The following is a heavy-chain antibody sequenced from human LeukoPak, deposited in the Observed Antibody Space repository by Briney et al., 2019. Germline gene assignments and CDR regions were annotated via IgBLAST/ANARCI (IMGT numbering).Heavy chain of an antibody. Sequence: RASVKVSCKASGGTFSSYAISWVRQAPGQGLEWMGGIIPIFGTANYAQKFQGRVTITADESTSTAYMELSSLRSEDTAVYYCARGPNEYSYGYNWFDPWGQGTLVTVSS. D-gene: IGHD5-18*01. V-gene: IGHV1-69*13. CDR2: IIPIFGTA. CDR3: ARGPNEYSYGYNWFDP. J-gene: IGHJ5*02. CDR1: GGTFSSYA.